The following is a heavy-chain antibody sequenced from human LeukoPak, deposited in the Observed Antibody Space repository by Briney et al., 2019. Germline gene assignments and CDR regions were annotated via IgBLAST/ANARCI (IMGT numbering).Heavy chain of an antibody. J-gene: IGHJ1*01. CDR1: GFTFSSYS. CDR2: ISSSSSYI. CDR3: ARTYYYDSSGYYYPPRDVYFQH. D-gene: IGHD3-22*01. V-gene: IGHV3-21*01. Sequence: GGSLRLSCAASGFTFSSYSMNWVRQAPGKGLEWVSSISSSSSYIFYADSVKGRFTLSRDNAKNSLSLQMNSLRAEDTAVYYCARTYYYDSSGYYYPPRDVYFQHWGQGTLVTVSS.